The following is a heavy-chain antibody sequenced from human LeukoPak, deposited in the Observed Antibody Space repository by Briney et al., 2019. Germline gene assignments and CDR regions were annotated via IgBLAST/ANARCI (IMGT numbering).Heavy chain of an antibody. V-gene: IGHV3-23*01. CDR3: ATERWLQLTD. D-gene: IGHD5-24*01. J-gene: IGHJ4*02. CDR2: ISGSGGST. CDR1: GFTFSDFY. Sequence: GGSLRLSCAASGFTFSDFYMSWVRQAPGKGLEWVSAISGSGGSTYYADSVKGRFTISRDNSKNTLYLQMNSLRAEDTAVYYCATERWLQLTDWGQGTLVTVSS.